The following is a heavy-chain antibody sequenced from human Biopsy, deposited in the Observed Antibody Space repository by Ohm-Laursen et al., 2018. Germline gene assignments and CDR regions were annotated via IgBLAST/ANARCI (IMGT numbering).Heavy chain of an antibody. Sequence: SVNVSCKAPGGTFTNYGVNWGRQAPGQRLEWLGGSIPILGTGNYAQKFQDRVTVAADTSTGTATMDLRSLRSDDAAVYYCEAKLTGYFDLWGQGTLVIVSS. J-gene: IGHJ5*02. CDR2: SIPILGTG. CDR3: EAKLTGYFDL. CDR1: GGTFTNYG. D-gene: IGHD5-12*01. V-gene: IGHV1-69*06.